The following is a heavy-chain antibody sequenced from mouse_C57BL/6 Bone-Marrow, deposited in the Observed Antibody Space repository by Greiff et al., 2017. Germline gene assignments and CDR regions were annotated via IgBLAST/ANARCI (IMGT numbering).Heavy chain of an antibody. J-gene: IGHJ4*01. CDR2: IRSKSNNYAT. CDR3: VRRLLRYYYAMDY. Sequence: EVQLVESGGGLVQPKGSLKLSCAASGFSFNTYAMNWVRQAPGKGLEWVARIRSKSNNYATYYADSVKDRFTISRDDSESMLYLQMNNLKTEDTAMYYCVRRLLRYYYAMDYWGQGTSVTVSS. CDR1: GFSFNTYA. D-gene: IGHD1-1*01. V-gene: IGHV10-1*01.